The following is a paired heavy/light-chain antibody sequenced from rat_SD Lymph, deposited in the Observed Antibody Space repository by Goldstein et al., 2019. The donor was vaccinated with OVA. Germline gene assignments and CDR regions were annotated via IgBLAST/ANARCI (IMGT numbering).Heavy chain of an antibody. CDR1: GFSLSSFGMG. D-gene: IGHD2-3*01. J-gene: IGHJ2*01. CDR3: ARIGRDIYGHVGYYFAS. CDR2: IRWGDDK. V-gene: IGHV8-20*01. Sequence: QVTLKESGPGILQPSQTLSLTCTFSGFSLSSFGMGVGWIRQPSGKGLEWLANIRWGDDKYSTPSLKNRLTISMDTSNNQAFLKITNVDPADSATYYCARIGRDIYGHVGYYFASWGHGVMVTVSS.
Light chain of an antibody. CDR3: QQHNEIPFT. J-gene: IGKJ5*01. V-gene: IGKV16S1*01. Sequence: DVQMTQSPYNLTASPGESVSINCKASRSISKYLAWYQQKPGKANKLLIYDGSTLQSGIPSRFSGTRSGTDFTLTIRSLEPEDFGLYYCQQHNEIPFTFGSGTKLEIK. CDR1: RSISKY. CDR2: DGS.